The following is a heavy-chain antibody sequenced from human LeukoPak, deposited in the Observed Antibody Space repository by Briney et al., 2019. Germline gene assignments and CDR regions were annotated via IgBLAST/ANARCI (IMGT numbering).Heavy chain of an antibody. CDR2: IRYDGRNK. J-gene: IGHJ4*02. Sequence: GGSLRLSCAASGFTFSNYWMNWVRQAPGKGLEWVAFIRYDGRNKYYADSVKGRFTISRDNSKNTLYLQMNSLRAEDTAVYYCAKDLFYYWGQGTLVTVSS. V-gene: IGHV3-30*02. CDR1: GFTFSNYW. CDR3: AKDLFYY.